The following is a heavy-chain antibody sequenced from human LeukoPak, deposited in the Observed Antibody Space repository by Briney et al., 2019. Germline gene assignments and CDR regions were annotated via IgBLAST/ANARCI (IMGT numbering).Heavy chain of an antibody. CDR2: VSAGSTGI. D-gene: IGHD3-16*01. V-gene: IGHV3-48*04. CDR3: VREKGGFGFVL. CDR1: GFNFGIYS. J-gene: IGHJ4*02. Sequence: PGGSLRLSCAGSGFNFGIYSMDWVRQAPGKGLEWVAYVSAGSTGIFYAASVKGRFSTSRDNAQKSLYLQMNSLRAEDTAIYYCVREKGGFGFVLWGRGTLVTVSS.